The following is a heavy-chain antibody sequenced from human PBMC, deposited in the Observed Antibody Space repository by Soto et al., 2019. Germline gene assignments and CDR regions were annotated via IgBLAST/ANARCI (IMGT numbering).Heavy chain of an antibody. J-gene: IGHJ3*02. CDR3: ARRFAVVVTAGDAFDI. Sequence: QVELQESGPGLVKPSQTLSLTCTVSGGSISSGDYYWRWIRQPPGKGLEWIGCIYDSGRPFYNPSPQSRVNISVDTSKNQFSLRLSSVTAADTAVYYCARRFAVVVTAGDAFDIWGQGTMVTVSS. CDR2: IYDSGRP. D-gene: IGHD2-21*02. CDR1: GGSISSGDYY. V-gene: IGHV4-30-4*01.